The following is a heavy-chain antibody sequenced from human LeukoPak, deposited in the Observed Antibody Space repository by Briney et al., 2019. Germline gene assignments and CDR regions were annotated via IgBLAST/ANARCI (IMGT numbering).Heavy chain of an antibody. CDR3: AKGHGSRTGDFEY. V-gene: IGHV3-43*02. J-gene: IGHJ4*02. CDR1: GFTFDDYA. CDR2: ISGDSDYT. Sequence: GGSLRLSCAASGFTFDDYAMHWVRQAPGMGLEWVSLISGDSDYTYYADSVKGRFTISRDSSKNSLYLQMNTLRTEDNALYYCAKGHGSRTGDFEYWGQGTLVTVSS. D-gene: IGHD3-10*01.